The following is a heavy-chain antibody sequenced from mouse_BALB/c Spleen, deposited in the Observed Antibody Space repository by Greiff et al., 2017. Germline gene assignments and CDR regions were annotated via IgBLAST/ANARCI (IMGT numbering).Heavy chain of an antibody. CDR1: GFTFTDYY. V-gene: IGHV7-3*02. CDR2: IRNKANGYTT. Sequence: EVKLVESGGGLVQPGGSLRLSCATSGFTFTDYYMSWVRQPPGKALEWLGFIRNKANGYTTEYSASVKGRFTISRDNSQSILYLQMNTLRAEDSATYYCARDRPQYAMDYWGQGTSVTVSS. CDR3: ARDRPQYAMDY. J-gene: IGHJ4*01.